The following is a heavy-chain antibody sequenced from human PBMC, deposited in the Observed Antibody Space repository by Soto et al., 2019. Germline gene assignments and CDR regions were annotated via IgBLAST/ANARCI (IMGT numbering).Heavy chain of an antibody. D-gene: IGHD6-19*01. J-gene: IGHJ4*01. Sequence: PSETLSLTCSVPGGSISSYYWSWIRQPPGKGLEWIGYIYYSGSTNYNPSLKSRVTISVDTSKNQFSLKLSSVTAADTAVYYCARVDGYSSGWYQGGYYFDYWG. CDR1: GGSISSYY. CDR3: ARVDGYSSGWYQGGYYFDY. CDR2: IYYSGST. V-gene: IGHV4-59*01.